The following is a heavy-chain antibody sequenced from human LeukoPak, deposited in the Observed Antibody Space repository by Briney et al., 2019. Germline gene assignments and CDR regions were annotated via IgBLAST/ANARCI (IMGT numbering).Heavy chain of an antibody. CDR2: ISSSGSTI. D-gene: IGHD6-25*01. Sequence: GGSLRLSRAASGFTFSSYEMNWVRQAPGKGLEWVSYISSSGSTIYYADSVKGRFTISRDNSKNTLYLQMNSLRVEDTAVYYCAKAGSGGRKPYWYFDLWGRGTLVTVSS. CDR1: GFTFSSYE. CDR3: AKAGSGGRKPYWYFDL. J-gene: IGHJ2*01. V-gene: IGHV3-48*03.